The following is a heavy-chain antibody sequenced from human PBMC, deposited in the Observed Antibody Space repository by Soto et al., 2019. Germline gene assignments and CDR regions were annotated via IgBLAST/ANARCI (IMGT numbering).Heavy chain of an antibody. D-gene: IGHD3-10*01. CDR2: IYPGDSDT. V-gene: IGHV5-51*01. Sequence: GESLKISCKGSGYSFTSYWIGWVRQMPGKGLEWMGIIYPGDSDTRYSPSFQGQVTISADKSISTAYLQWSSLKASDTAIYYCARHGRFGAPPYYYYGMDVWGQGTTVTVSS. J-gene: IGHJ6*02. CDR3: ARHGRFGAPPYYYYGMDV. CDR1: GYSFTSYW.